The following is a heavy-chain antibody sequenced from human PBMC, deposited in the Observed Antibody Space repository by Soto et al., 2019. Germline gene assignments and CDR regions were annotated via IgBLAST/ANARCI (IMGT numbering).Heavy chain of an antibody. CDR1: GYIFTSYW. CDR3: ARLPVLSLVAVWGFDY. J-gene: IGHJ4*02. CDR2: IDPTDSYT. D-gene: IGHD3-16*01. V-gene: IGHV5-10-1*01. Sequence: GESLKFSCKVSGYIFTSYWISWVRQMPGKGLEWMGRIDPTDSYTDYSPSFQGHVTISVDKSINTAYLQWSSLKASDSAMYYCARLPVLSLVAVWGFDYWGLGTLVTVSS.